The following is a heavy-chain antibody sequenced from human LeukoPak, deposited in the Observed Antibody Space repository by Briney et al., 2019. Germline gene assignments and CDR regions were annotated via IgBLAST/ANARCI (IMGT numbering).Heavy chain of an antibody. Sequence: SVKVSCKASGGTFSSYAISWVRQAPGQGLEWMGRIIPIFGTANYAQKFQGRVTITTDESTSTAYMELSSLRSEDTAVYYCSRDEWLAAAGNWFDPWGQGTLVTVSS. CDR2: IIPIFGTA. D-gene: IGHD6-13*01. V-gene: IGHV1-69*05. J-gene: IGHJ5*02. CDR3: SRDEWLAAAGNWFDP. CDR1: GGTFSSYA.